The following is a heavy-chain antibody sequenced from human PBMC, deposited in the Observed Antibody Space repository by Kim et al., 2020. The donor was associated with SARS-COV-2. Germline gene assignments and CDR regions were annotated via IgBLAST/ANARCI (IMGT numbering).Heavy chain of an antibody. CDR3: ARHEDLDYYGVDV. Sequence: SETLSLTCTVSGASIRATTHYWGWIRRPTGRGLEWIGSITYSGTTYYNPSLESRVTISVDTSKNQFSLKVNSVTAADTAIYYCARHEDLDYYGVDVWGQGTTVTVSS. CDR1: GASIRATTHY. CDR2: ITYSGTT. D-gene: IGHD2-15*01. V-gene: IGHV4-39*01. J-gene: IGHJ6*01.